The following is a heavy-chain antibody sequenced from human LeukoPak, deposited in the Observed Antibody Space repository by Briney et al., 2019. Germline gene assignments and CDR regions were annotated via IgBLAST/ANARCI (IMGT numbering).Heavy chain of an antibody. CDR1: GGSVSSGSYY. J-gene: IGHJ6*02. D-gene: IGHD5-12*01. Sequence: SETLSLTCTVSGGSVSSGSYYWSWIRQPPGKGLEWIGYIYYSGSTNYNPSLKSRVTISVDTSKNQFSLKLSSVTAADTAVYYCARENSGYDSYYYYYYGMDVWGQGTTVTVSS. CDR3: ARENSGYDSYYYYYYGMDV. CDR2: IYYSGST. V-gene: IGHV4-61*01.